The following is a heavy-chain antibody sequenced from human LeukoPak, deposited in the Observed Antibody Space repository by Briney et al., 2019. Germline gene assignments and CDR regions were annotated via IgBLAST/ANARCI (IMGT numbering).Heavy chain of an antibody. CDR1: VYTFTDYY. V-gene: IGHV1-46*01. J-gene: IGHJ1*01. CDR3: TRGGNEAVADAEYLQH. CDR2: INPSGCST. D-gene: IGHD6-19*01. Sequence: VASLKVSCKASVYTFTDYYMHWVRQAPGHGLEWMGIINPSGCSTSYAQKFEGRVTMTRDMSKSTVYMELSSLRSEDTAVYYCTRGGNEAVADAEYLQHWAQGPLVRVSS.